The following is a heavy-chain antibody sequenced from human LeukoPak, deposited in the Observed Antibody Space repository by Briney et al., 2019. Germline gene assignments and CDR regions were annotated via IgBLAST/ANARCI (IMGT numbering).Heavy chain of an antibody. J-gene: IGHJ4*02. D-gene: IGHD3-22*01. CDR1: GGSIXXGGYS. CDR2: IYHSGST. CDR3: ARDKLDSSGSPYV. V-gene: IGHV4-30-2*01. Sequence: PXXTLSLTCAVSGGSIXXGGYSWSWIRQPPGKGLEWIGYIYHSGSTYYNPSLKSRVTISVDRSKNQFSLKLSSVTAADTAVYYCARDKLDSSGSPYVWGQGTLVTVSS.